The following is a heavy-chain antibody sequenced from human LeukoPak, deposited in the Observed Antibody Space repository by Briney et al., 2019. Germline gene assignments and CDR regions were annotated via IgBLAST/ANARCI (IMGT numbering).Heavy chain of an antibody. CDR3: ATARYCSGGSCSHWFDP. CDR1: AYTLTELS. CDR2: FDPEDGET. J-gene: IGHJ5*02. V-gene: IGHV1-24*01. D-gene: IGHD2-15*01. Sequence: RASVKVCCKAPAYTLTELSMHWVRQAPGKGLEWMGGFDPEDGETIYAQKFQGRVTMTEATSTDTAYMELSSLRSEDTAVYYCATARYCSGGSCSHWFDPWGQGTLVTVSS.